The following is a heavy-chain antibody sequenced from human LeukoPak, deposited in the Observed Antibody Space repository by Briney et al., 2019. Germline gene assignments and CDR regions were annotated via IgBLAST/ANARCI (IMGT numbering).Heavy chain of an antibody. J-gene: IGHJ4*02. CDR3: TRGGGGATAPSDY. Sequence: ASVKVSCKASGYTFTGHYMHWVRQAPGQGLEWMGWINPDSGGTNYAQKFQGRVTMTRDTSISTAYMELSRLRFDDTALYYRTRGGGGATAPSDYWGQGTLVTVSS. D-gene: IGHD1-26*01. CDR1: GYTFTGHY. CDR2: INPDSGGT. V-gene: IGHV1-2*02.